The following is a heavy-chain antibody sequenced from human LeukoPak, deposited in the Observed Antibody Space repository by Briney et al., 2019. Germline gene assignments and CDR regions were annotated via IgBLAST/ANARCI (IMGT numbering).Heavy chain of an antibody. CDR3: ARGGGNFDRSGYYEYYFDY. CDR1: GFSFSGYA. Sequence: PGGSLRLSCVASGFSFSGYAMSWVRQAPGKGLEWVSGISGSGGRTYSADTVQGRFTISRDSSRKTLYLQMNSLRAEDTAVYYCARGGGNFDRSGYYEYYFDYWGQGNLV. J-gene: IGHJ4*02. V-gene: IGHV3-23*01. CDR2: ISGSGGRT. D-gene: IGHD3-22*01.